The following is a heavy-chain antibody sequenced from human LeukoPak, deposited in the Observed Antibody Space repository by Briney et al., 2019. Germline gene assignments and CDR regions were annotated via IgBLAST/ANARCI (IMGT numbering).Heavy chain of an antibody. J-gene: IGHJ4*02. CDR3: VRGQLLRLEYFFAY. V-gene: IGHV3-48*03. CDR2: ISSSGNTT. Sequence: GGSLRLSCAASGFTFSNYEMSWVRHAPGRGLGWISYISSSGNTTDYADYVKGRYTISTEDAKTSLYMQMNSLRAEDTAIYYCVRGQLLRLEYFFAYWGQGKLVTVSS. D-gene: IGHD2-21*01. CDR1: GFTFSNYE.